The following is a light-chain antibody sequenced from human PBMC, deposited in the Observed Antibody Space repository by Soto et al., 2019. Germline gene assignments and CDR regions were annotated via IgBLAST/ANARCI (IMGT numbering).Light chain of an antibody. CDR3: SSYRDTYRLDG. V-gene: IGLV2-14*01. CDR1: SSDVGSYNY. Sequence: QSALTQPASVSGSLGQSITISCTGTSSDVGSYNYVSWYQQHPGKAPKLIIFEVSNRPSGVSSRFSGSKSVNTASLTISGLQAEDEADYHGSSYRDTYRLDGFGSGSNVTAL. CDR2: EVS. J-gene: IGLJ1*01.